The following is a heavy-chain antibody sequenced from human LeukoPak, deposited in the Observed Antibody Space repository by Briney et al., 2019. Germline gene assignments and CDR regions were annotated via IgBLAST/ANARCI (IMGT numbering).Heavy chain of an antibody. J-gene: IGHJ5*02. CDR1: GGSITSPDYY. CDR3: ATRNSETADDR. CDR2: VSFSGNT. Sequence: PSETLSLTCTASGGSITSPDYYWGWIRQPPGKGLEWIGSVSFSGNTHYNSSLKSRVTVFVETSENKFSLKMRSVTAADTALYFCATRNSETADDRWGQGILVTVSS. V-gene: IGHV4-39*01. D-gene: IGHD2/OR15-2a*01.